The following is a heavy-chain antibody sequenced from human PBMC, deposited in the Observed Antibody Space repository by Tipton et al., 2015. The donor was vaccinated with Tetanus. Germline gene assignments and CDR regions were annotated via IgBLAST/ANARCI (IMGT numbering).Heavy chain of an antibody. D-gene: IGHD3-10*01. Sequence: SLRLSCAASGFTFSNAWMSWVRQAPGKGLEWVGRIKSKTDGGTTDYAAPVKGRFTISRDDSKNTLYLQMNSLKTEDTAVYYCTTDSGLVLWFGESTRVDYWGQGTLVTVSS. CDR2: IKSKTDGGTT. J-gene: IGHJ4*02. V-gene: IGHV3-15*01. CDR3: TTDSGLVLWFGESTRVDY. CDR1: GFTFSNAW.